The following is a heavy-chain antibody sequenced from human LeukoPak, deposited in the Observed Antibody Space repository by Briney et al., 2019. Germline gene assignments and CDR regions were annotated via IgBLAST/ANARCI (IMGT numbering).Heavy chain of an antibody. CDR1: GFTFDDYA. V-gene: IGHV3-9*01. Sequence: GGSLRLSCAASGFTFDDYAMHWVRQAPGKGLEWASGISWNSGSIGYADSVKGRFTISRDNAKNSLYLQTNSLRAEDTALYYCTTAYYYGSGSYYHPDYYYGMDVWGQGTTVTVSS. J-gene: IGHJ6*02. CDR2: ISWNSGSI. CDR3: TTAYYYGSGSYYHPDYYYGMDV. D-gene: IGHD3-10*01.